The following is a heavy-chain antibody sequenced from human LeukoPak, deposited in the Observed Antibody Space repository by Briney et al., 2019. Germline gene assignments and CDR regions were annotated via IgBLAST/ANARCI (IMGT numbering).Heavy chain of an antibody. Sequence: GGSLRLSCAASGFTFSSYGMHWVRQAPGKGLEWVAFIRYDGSNKYYADSVKGRFTISRDNSKNTLYLQMNSLRAEDTAVYYCAREKWLVIDYWGQGTLVTVSS. CDR3: AREKWLVIDY. J-gene: IGHJ4*02. D-gene: IGHD6-19*01. CDR2: IRYDGSNK. V-gene: IGHV3-30*02. CDR1: GFTFSSYG.